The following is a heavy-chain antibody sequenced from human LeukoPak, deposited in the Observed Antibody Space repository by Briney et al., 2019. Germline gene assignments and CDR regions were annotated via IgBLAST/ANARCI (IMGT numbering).Heavy chain of an antibody. V-gene: IGHV4-34*01. CDR1: GGSFSGYY. CDR2: INHSGST. Sequence: SETLSLTCAVYGGSFSGYYWSWIRQPPGKGLEWIGEINHSGSTNYNPSLKSRVTISVDTSKNEVSLKLSSVTAADTAVYYCASSFIRGTAFDIWGKGTLVTVSS. D-gene: IGHD3-16*01. CDR3: ASSFIRGTAFDI. J-gene: IGHJ3*02.